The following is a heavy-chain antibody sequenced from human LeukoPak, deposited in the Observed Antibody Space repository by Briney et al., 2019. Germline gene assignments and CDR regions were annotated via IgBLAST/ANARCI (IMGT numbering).Heavy chain of an antibody. CDR1: GYTFTGYY. Sequence: GASVKVSCKASGYTFTGYYMHWVQQAPGQGLEWMGWINPNSGGTNYAQKFQGRVTMTRDTSISTAYMELSRLRSDDTAVYYCARERHGSSLFDYWGQGTLVTVSS. D-gene: IGHD6-13*01. V-gene: IGHV1-2*02. CDR3: ARERHGSSLFDY. J-gene: IGHJ4*02. CDR2: INPNSGGT.